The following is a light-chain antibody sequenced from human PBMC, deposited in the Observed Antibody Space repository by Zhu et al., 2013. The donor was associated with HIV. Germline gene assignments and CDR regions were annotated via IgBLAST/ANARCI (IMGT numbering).Light chain of an antibody. CDR1: SSNIGSNA. CDR2: SNN. V-gene: IGLV1-44*01. Sequence: QSVLTQPPSASGTPGQRVTISCSGSSSNIGSNAVSWYQQFPGTAPKLLIYSNNDRPSGVPDRFSGSKSGTSASLAISGLQSDDEADYYCAAWDDTLSGWMFGGGTKLTVL. J-gene: IGLJ3*02. CDR3: AAWDDTLSGWM.